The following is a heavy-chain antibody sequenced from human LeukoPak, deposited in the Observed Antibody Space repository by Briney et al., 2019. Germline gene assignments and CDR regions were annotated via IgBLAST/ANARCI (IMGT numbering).Heavy chain of an antibody. D-gene: IGHD3-16*02. V-gene: IGHV4-59*01. J-gene: IGHJ5*02. CDR1: GGFISGYY. CDR3: ARAYRLTSPRGFDP. CDR2: IFYTGDT. Sequence: SETLSLTCTVSGGFISGYYWNWIRQSPGKGLEWIGYIFYTGDTDYNPSLRSRVTMSVDRSNNRFSLQLASVTTADSAFYYCARAYRLTSPRGFDPWGPGILVTVSS.